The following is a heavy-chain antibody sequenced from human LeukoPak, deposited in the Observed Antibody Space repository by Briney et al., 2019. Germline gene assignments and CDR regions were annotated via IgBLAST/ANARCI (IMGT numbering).Heavy chain of an antibody. J-gene: IGHJ4*02. Sequence: GGSLRLSCAAPGFTFSTYGMSWVRQAPGKGLDWVSAVSGSGGSTHYADSVTGRFTISRDNSKNTLYLQMNSLRAEDTAVYYCAKDRYYDNTGDHYESEYWGQGTLVTVSS. CDR1: GFTFSTYG. V-gene: IGHV3-23*01. D-gene: IGHD3-22*01. CDR3: AKDRYYDNTGDHYESEY. CDR2: VSGSGGST.